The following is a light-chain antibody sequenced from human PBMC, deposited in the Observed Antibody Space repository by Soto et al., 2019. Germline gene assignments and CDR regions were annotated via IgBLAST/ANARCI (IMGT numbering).Light chain of an antibody. CDR2: EVS. V-gene: IGLV2-14*01. J-gene: IGLJ1*01. Sequence: QSALTQPASVSGSPGQSITISCTGTSSDVGSSKSVSWYQQHPGKAPKLMISEVSNRPSGVSNRFSGSKSGNTASLTISGLRAEDEADYYCSSFASGNTPYIFGTGTKLTVL. CDR3: SSFASGNTPYI. CDR1: SSDVGSSKS.